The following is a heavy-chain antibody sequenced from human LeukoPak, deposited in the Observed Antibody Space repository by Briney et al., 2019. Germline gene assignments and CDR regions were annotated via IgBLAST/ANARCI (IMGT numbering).Heavy chain of an antibody. Sequence: SETLSLTCTVSGGSISSYYWSWIRQPAGKGLEWIGRIYTSGSTNYNPSLKSRVTMSVDTSTKQFSLKLSSGNAADTAVYYCARGKKKRLVPPNYYYYMDVWGKGTTVTVSS. CDR1: GGSISSYY. J-gene: IGHJ6*03. CDR2: IYTSGST. D-gene: IGHD6-6*01. CDR3: ARGKKKRLVPPNYYYYMDV. V-gene: IGHV4-4*07.